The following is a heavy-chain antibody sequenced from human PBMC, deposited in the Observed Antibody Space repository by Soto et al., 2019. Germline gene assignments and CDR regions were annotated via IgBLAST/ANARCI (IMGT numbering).Heavy chain of an antibody. J-gene: IGHJ4*02. CDR2: ISWNSGSI. Sequence: GGSLRLSCAASGFTFDDYAMHWVRQAPGKGLEWVSGISWNSGSIGYADSVKGRFTISRDNAKNSLYLQMNSLRAEDTALYYCAKGSQPGSGYYYAFDYWGQGTLVTVSS. D-gene: IGHD3-22*01. V-gene: IGHV3-9*01. CDR1: GFTFDDYA. CDR3: AKGSQPGSGYYYAFDY.